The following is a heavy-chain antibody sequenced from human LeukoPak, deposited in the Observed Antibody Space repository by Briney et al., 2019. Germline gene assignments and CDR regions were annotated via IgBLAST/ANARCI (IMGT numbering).Heavy chain of an antibody. CDR1: GYTXTDYY. CDR2: SNPYTGGT. D-gene: IGHD1-1*01. V-gene: IGHV1-2*02. CDR3: ARERGVQLERKLDH. Sequence: ASVKVSCKASGYTXTDYYMHWVRQAPGQGLEWMGWSNPYTGGTNYAQKFQGRVTMPRDSSISTAYMELSSLTSDDTAVYYCARERGVQLERKLDHWGQGTLVTVSS. J-gene: IGHJ4*02.